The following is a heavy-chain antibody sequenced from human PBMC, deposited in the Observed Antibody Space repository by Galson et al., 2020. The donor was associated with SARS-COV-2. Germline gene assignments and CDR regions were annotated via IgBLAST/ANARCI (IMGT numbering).Heavy chain of an antibody. J-gene: IGHJ1*01. CDR2: IYHSGGA. CDR1: GGSISSSNW. CDR3: ARDSSSWSPFLQH. Sequence: SETLSLTCAVSGGSISSSNWYTWVRQSPGKGLEWIGEIYHSGGASYIPSLKSRVTMSVDTSKNQISLKLTSVTAADTAVYFCARDSSSWSPFLQHWGQGTLVTVSS. V-gene: IGHV4-4*02. D-gene: IGHD6-13*01.